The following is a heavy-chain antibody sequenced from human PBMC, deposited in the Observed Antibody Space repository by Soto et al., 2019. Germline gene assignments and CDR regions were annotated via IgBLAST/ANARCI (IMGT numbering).Heavy chain of an antibody. CDR1: GFTFSSYA. Sequence: LRLSCAASGFTFSSYAMSWVRQTPGKGLEWVSSISGSGHTTYYADSVKGRFTISRDNSKNTLYLQMNSLRAEDTAVYYCARGQEDDSNGYPGDYWGQGTLVTVYS. CDR2: ISGSGHTT. CDR3: ARGQEDDSNGYPGDY. D-gene: IGHD3-22*01. V-gene: IGHV3-23*01. J-gene: IGHJ4*02.